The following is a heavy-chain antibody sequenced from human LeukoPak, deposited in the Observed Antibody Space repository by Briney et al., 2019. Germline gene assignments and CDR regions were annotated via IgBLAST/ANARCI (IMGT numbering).Heavy chain of an antibody. CDR2: INPSGGST. CDR3: ASSTIEYSSSSDAFDI. J-gene: IGHJ3*02. D-gene: IGHD6-6*01. V-gene: IGHV1-46*01. CDR1: GYTFTSYG. Sequence: ASVKVSCKASGYTFTSYGISWVRQAPGQGLEWMGIINPSGGSTSYAQKFQGRVTMTRDTSTSTVYMELSSLRSEDTAVYYCASSTIEYSSSSDAFDIWGQGTMVTVSS.